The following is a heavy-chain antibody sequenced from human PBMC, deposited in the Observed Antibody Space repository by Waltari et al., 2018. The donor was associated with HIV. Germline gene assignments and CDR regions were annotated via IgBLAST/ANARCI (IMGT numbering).Heavy chain of an antibody. CDR3: AREGAYYYDSRGLPNAFDV. CDR1: VYSIDEGYY. V-gene: IGHV4-38-2*02. D-gene: IGHD3-22*01. J-gene: IGHJ3*01. Sequence: QVYLQESGPGLVKPSETLSLTCVVSVYSIDEGYYWGWIRQPPGKGLEWVGSIYHSGSTYYNPSLKGRITVSVDTSKNEFSLKLRSVTAADTAVYYCAREGAYYYDSRGLPNAFDVWGQGTLVAVSS. CDR2: IYHSGST.